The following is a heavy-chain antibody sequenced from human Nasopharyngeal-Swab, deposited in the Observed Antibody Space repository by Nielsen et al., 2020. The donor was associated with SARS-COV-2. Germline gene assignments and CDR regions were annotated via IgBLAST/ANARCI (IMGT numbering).Heavy chain of an antibody. CDR3: AKDIKRNWNYGSFDY. J-gene: IGHJ4*02. Sequence: GESLKISCAASGFTFSNYWMSWVRQAPGKGLEWVANIKQDGSEIYYVDSLKGRFTISRDNAKNSLYLQMNSLRAEDTALYYCAKDIKRNWNYGSFDYWGQGTLVTVSS. CDR1: GFTFSNYW. D-gene: IGHD1-7*01. V-gene: IGHV3-7*03. CDR2: IKQDGSEI.